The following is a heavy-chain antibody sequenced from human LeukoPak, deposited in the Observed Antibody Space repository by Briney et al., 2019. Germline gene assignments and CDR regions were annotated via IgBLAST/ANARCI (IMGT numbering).Heavy chain of an antibody. J-gene: IGHJ4*02. CDR3: SXGAGRRYXXXDCYXXXX. V-gene: IGHV1-69*05. CDR2: IIPIFGTA. Sequence: SVKVSCKASGGTFSSYAISWVRQAPGQGLEWMGRIIPIFGTANYAQKFQGRVTITTDESTSTAYMDLSSLRSGDTAVYYCSXGAGRRYXXXDCYXXXXXGXXXXVTVSS. D-gene: IGHD2-21*02. CDR1: GGTFSSYA.